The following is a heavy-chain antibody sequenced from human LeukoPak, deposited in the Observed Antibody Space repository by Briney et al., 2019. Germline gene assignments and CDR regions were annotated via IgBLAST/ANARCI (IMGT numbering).Heavy chain of an antibody. J-gene: IGHJ4*02. CDR2: IWYDGSNK. CDR3: ARGYDSSGYLDY. Sequence: GRSLRLSCAASGFTFSSYGMHWVRQAPGKGLEWVAVIWYDGSNKYYADSVKGRFTISRDNSKNTLYLQMNSLRAEDTAVYYCARGYDSSGYLDYWGQGTLVTVSS. D-gene: IGHD3-22*01. V-gene: IGHV3-33*01. CDR1: GFTFSSYG.